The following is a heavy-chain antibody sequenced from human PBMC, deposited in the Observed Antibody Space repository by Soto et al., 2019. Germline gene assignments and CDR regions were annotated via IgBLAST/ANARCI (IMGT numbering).Heavy chain of an antibody. CDR3: ASCSYSSTWCYFDY. CDR1: GGSISSGGYY. J-gene: IGHJ4*01. V-gene: IGHV4-31*03. D-gene: IGHD6-6*01. CDR2: IYHSGST. Sequence: SSETLSLTCTVPGGSISSGGYYWSWIRQPPGKGLEWIAYIYHSGSTYYNPSLKSRVTILIDTSKNQFSLKLSSVTAADTAVYYCASCSYSSTWCYFDYWGHGTLVTVSS.